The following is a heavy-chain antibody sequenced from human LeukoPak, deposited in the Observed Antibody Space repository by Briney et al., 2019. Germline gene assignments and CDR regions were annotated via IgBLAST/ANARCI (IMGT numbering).Heavy chain of an antibody. CDR2: ISAYNGNT. Sequence: ASVNVSCKASGYTFTSYGITWVRQAPGQGLEWMGWISAYNGNTKYAQKVQGRVTMTRDTSTSTVYMELSSLRSEDTAVYYCARGVRGYSYGWSFDYWGQGTLVTVSS. CDR3: ARGVRGYSYGWSFDY. D-gene: IGHD5-18*01. J-gene: IGHJ4*02. CDR1: GYTFTSYG. V-gene: IGHV1-18*01.